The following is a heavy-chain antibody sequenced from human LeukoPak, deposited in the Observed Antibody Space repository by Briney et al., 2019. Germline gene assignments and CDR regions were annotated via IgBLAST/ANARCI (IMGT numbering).Heavy chain of an antibody. CDR1: RVSLGSDN. D-gene: IGHD1-20*01. CDR3: ARGGFNWNGPIDY. J-gene: IGHJ4*02. V-gene: IGHV3-21*01. CDR2: ISSSSSYI. Sequence: GGALRLSCAGSRVSLGSDNMNWVAQSPEKRLEWVSSISSSSSYIYYADSVKGRFTISRDNAKNSVYLQMNSLRAEDTAVYYCARGGFNWNGPIDYWGQGTLVTVSS.